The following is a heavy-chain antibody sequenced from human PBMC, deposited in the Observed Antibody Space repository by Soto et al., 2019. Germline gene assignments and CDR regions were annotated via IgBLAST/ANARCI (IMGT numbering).Heavy chain of an antibody. CDR3: AREGEYGGNFRFYAFDI. V-gene: IGHV4-30-4*01. CDR1: GGSISSGNYY. J-gene: IGHJ3*02. D-gene: IGHD2-21*02. CDR2: IYYSGST. Sequence: QVQLQESGPGLVKPSQTLSLTCTVSGGSISSGNYYWSWIRQPPGKGLEWIGYIYYSGSTYYNSSLESRVTISVDTSKNQFSLKLSSVTAADTAVYYCAREGEYGGNFRFYAFDIWGQGTMVTVSS.